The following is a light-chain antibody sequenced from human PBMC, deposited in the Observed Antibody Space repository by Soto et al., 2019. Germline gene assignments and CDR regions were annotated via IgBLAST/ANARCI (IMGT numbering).Light chain of an antibody. J-gene: IGLJ2*01. CDR2: EDN. CDR3: CSYAGSNTDVV. Sequence: QSALTQPASVSGSPGQSITISCTGTSSDVGTYNLVSWYQQHPGKAPKLMIYEDNKRPSVVSNRFSGSKSDNTASLTISGLQAEDEADYYCCSYAGSNTDVVFGGGTKLTVL. V-gene: IGLV2-23*01. CDR1: SSDVGTYNL.